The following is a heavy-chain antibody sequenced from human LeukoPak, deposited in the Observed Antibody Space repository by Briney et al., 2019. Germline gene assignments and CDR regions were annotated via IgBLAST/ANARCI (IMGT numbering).Heavy chain of an antibody. CDR3: ATPYCGAISCLDVFDV. Sequence: PSQTLSLTCTVRGVSLSSDKYYWTWIRQRRGKGLEWIGHIYYSGSTSFNPSLKSRVSMSMATSKSQFSLKLTSVTAADTAVYYCATPYCGAISCLDVFDVWGQGTVVTVSS. CDR1: GVSLSSDKYY. D-gene: IGHD2-21*01. CDR2: IYYSGST. J-gene: IGHJ3*01. V-gene: IGHV4-31*03.